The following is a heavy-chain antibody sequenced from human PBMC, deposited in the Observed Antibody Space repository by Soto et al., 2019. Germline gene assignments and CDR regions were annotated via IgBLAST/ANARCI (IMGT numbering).Heavy chain of an antibody. CDR3: ARDKAGTTLNYYFGMDV. CDR2: THYSGSG. CDR1: GGSISCYF. Sequence: KTSETLSLTCTVSGGSISCYFWSWIRQPPGKGLEWIGYTHYSGSGIYNPSLKSRVTISVDTSKNQFSLKLNSVTSADTALYFCARDKAGTTLNYYFGMDVWGQGTTVTGSS. D-gene: IGHD1-7*01. V-gene: IGHV4-59*01. J-gene: IGHJ6*02.